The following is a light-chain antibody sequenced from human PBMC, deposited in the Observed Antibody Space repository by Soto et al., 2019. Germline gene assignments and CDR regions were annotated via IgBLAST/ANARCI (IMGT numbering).Light chain of an antibody. CDR3: QQYGSSPQT. Sequence: EIELTQSPGTLSLSPGQRATLSCRASQSVSSSYLAWYQQKPGQAPRLLIYGASSRATGIPDRFSGSGSGTDFTLTISRLETEDFAVYYCQQYGSSPQTCGQGTKVEIK. J-gene: IGKJ1*01. V-gene: IGKV3-20*01. CDR2: GAS. CDR1: QSVSSSY.